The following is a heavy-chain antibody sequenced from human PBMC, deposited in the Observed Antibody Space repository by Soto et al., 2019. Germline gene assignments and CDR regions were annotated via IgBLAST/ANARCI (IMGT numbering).Heavy chain of an antibody. V-gene: IGHV1-8*01. D-gene: IGHD6-19*01. CDR2: MNPNSDNT. J-gene: IGHJ5*01. CDR3: ARGGKYSSGWYEFDS. Sequence: QVQLVQSGAEVKKPGASVKVSCKTSGDTFTNSNINWVRQATGQGLEWMGWMNPNSDNTGYAQKFQGRVTMTWSTSLRTAYMGLSSLSSEDSAIYYCARGGKYSSGWYEFDSWGQGTLLIVSS. CDR1: GDTFTNSN.